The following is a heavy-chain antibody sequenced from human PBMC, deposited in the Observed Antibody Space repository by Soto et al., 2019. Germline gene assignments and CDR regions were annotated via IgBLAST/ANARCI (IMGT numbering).Heavy chain of an antibody. Sequence: ASVKVSCKTSGYTFNDYFIQWVRQAPGRGLEWMGWINPNNGRTTLAPKFQGRVTITRDTSASTAYMELSSLRSEDTAVYYCARYGYCSSTSCYGEGYFDYWGQGTLVTVSS. CDR2: INPNNGRT. D-gene: IGHD2-2*01. CDR1: GYTFNDYF. CDR3: ARYGYCSSTSCYGEGYFDY. J-gene: IGHJ4*02. V-gene: IGHV1-2*02.